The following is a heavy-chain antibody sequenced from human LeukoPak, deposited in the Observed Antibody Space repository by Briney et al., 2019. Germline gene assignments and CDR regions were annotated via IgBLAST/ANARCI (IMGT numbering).Heavy chain of an antibody. J-gene: IGHJ4*02. Sequence: PSETLSLTCTVSGGSIRSYYWSWIRQPAGKGLEWIGRIYSSRSANYNPSLKSRLTLSVDTSKNQFSLTLSSVTAADTAVYYCARGGYYGSGSYFHFDNWGQGSLVTVSS. CDR1: GGSIRSYY. CDR2: IYSSRSA. CDR3: ARGGYYGSGSYFHFDN. D-gene: IGHD3-10*01. V-gene: IGHV4-4*07.